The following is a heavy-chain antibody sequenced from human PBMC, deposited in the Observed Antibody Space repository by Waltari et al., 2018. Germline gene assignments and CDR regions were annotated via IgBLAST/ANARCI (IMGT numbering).Heavy chain of an antibody. V-gene: IGHV1-69*01. CDR2: IIPIFGTA. Sequence: QVQLVQSGAEVKKPGSSVKVSCKASGGTFSSYAISWVRQAPGQGLEWMGGIIPIFGTANYDKKFQGRVTITADESTSTAYMELSSLRSEDTAVYYCATPTRYCSGGSCYANWFDPWGQGTLVTVSS. D-gene: IGHD2-15*01. CDR3: ATPTRYCSGGSCYANWFDP. J-gene: IGHJ5*02. CDR1: GGTFSSYA.